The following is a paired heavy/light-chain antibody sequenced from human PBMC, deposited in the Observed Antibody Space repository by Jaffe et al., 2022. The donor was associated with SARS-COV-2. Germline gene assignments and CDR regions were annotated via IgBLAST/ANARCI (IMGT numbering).Light chain of an antibody. CDR3: QHRYNWPTL. V-gene: IGKV3-11*01. Sequence: EIVLTQSPATLSLSPGGRATLSCRASQSVGAYLAWYQQKPGQAPRLLIYDTSNRATGIPARFSGSGSETDFTLTISSLEPEDFAVYYCQHRYNWPTLFGPGTRVDIK. CDR1: QSVGAY. CDR2: DTS. J-gene: IGKJ3*01.
Heavy chain of an antibody. D-gene: IGHD1-26*01. CDR3: AKDMHSGGRGLDY. Sequence: EVQLVESGGDLVQPGGSLRLSCAASGFTFSSHWMNWVRQTPGKGLEWVAHINGDGSVKFYVDSVKGRFTISRDNAKNSLYLQMNSLRADDTAVYYCAKDMHSGGRGLDYWGQGTLVTVSS. J-gene: IGHJ4*02. CDR1: GFTFSSHW. V-gene: IGHV3-7*01. CDR2: INGDGSVK.